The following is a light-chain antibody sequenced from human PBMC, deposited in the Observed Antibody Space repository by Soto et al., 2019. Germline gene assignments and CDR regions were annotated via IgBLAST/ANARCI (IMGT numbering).Light chain of an antibody. J-gene: IGKJ1*01. V-gene: IGKV1-27*01. CDR2: TAS. CDR3: QNYNSARWT. CDR1: QGISNY. Sequence: DLQMTQSPSSLSASVGDRVTITCRASQGISNYLAWYQQKPGKVPKLLIYTASTLQSGVPSRFSGSESVTDFTLTISSLQPEDVATYYCQNYNSARWTFGQGTKVEIK.